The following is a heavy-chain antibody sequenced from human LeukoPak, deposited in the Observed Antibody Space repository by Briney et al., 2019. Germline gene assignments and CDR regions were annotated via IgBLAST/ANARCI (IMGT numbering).Heavy chain of an antibody. D-gene: IGHD2-15*01. CDR2: IYHSGST. CDR3: ARRTLVAENYFDY. J-gene: IGHJ4*02. CDR1: GGSISSGGYS. Sequence: SQTLSLTCAVSGGSISSGGYSWSWIRQPPGKGLEWIGYIYHSGSTYYNPSLKSRVTISVDRSKNQFSLKLSSVTAADTAVYYCARRTLVAENYFDYWGQGTLVTVSS. V-gene: IGHV4-30-2*01.